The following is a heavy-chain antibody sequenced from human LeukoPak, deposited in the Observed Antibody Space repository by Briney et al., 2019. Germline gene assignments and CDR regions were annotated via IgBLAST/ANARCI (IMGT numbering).Heavy chain of an antibody. CDR2: ISGSGGST. CDR3: AKAGYYDSSGYYPFGY. Sequence: PGGSLRLSCAASGFTFSSYAMSWVRQAPGKGLEWVSAISGSGGSTYYADSVKGRFTISRDNSKNTLYLQMNSLRAEDTAVYYCAKAGYYDSSGYYPFGYWGQGTLVTVSS. D-gene: IGHD3-22*01. CDR1: GFTFSSYA. V-gene: IGHV3-23*01. J-gene: IGHJ4*02.